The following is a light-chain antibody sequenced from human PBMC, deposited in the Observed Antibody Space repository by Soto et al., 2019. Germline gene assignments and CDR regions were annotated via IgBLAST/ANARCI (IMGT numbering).Light chain of an antibody. V-gene: IGLV2-14*01. CDR2: EVR. Sequence: QSALTQPASVSGSPGQSITISCTGTSSDVGFYNYVSWYQQNPGKAPKLMIYEVRNRPSGVSNRFSGSKSGNTASLTISGLQAEEEADYYCSSFTSTDTLVFGTGTKVTVL. J-gene: IGLJ1*01. CDR3: SSFTSTDTLV. CDR1: SSDVGFYNY.